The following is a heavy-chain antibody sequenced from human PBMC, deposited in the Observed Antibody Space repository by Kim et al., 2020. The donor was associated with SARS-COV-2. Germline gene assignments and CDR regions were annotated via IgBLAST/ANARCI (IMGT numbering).Heavy chain of an antibody. V-gene: IGHV4-31*02. J-gene: IGHJ3*02. CDR3: ARGYCSSTSCYDDAFDI. D-gene: IGHD2-2*01. Sequence: LKSRVTISVDTSKNQFSLKLSSVTAADTAVYYCARGYCSSTSCYDDAFDIWGQGTMVTVSS.